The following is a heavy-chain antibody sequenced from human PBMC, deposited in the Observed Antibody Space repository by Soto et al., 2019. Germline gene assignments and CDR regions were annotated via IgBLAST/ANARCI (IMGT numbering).Heavy chain of an antibody. CDR1: GYTFTTYG. Sequence: QVQLEQSAPEVKKPGASVKVSCKASGYTFTTYGISWVRQAPGQGLEWMGWINTHNGNTNYAQNLQGGVIMTADTSTSTVYMELRSLISDDTAVYYCTREGSAPYYYYGMDAWGQGTTVTVSS. CDR2: INTHNGNT. V-gene: IGHV1-18*01. D-gene: IGHD3-10*01. J-gene: IGHJ6*02. CDR3: TREGSAPYYYYGMDA.